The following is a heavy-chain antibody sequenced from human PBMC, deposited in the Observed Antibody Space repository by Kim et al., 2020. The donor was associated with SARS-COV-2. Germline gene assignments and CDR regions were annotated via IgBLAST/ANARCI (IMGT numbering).Heavy chain of an antibody. Sequence: GGSLRLSCVVSGFSFSSHWMTWVRQAPGRGLEWVANIKQDGSEKWYEDSVKGRFTISRDNAENSLHLQMNSLRGEDTAVYYCVRGPSGCCSCNSCYFAYWGQGTLVTVSS. V-gene: IGHV3-7*03. D-gene: IGHD2-2*01. CDR1: GFSFSSHW. J-gene: IGHJ4*02. CDR2: IKQDGSEK. CDR3: VRGPSGCCSCNSCYFAY.